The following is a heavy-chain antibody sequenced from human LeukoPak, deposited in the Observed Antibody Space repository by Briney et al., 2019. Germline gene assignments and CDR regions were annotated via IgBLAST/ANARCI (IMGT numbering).Heavy chain of an antibody. V-gene: IGHV4-59*11. J-gene: IGHJ5*02. CDR3: ARDLISEYSRSHSHFDP. D-gene: IGHD6-6*01. CDR1: GGSISGHY. CDR2: IYYRGST. Sequence: PSETLSLTCTVSGGSISGHYWSWIRQPPGKGLEWIGYIYYRGSTSYNPSLKSRVTISVDTSKNQFSLDLSSVTAADTAVYYCARDLISEYSRSHSHFDPSGQGTLVTVSS.